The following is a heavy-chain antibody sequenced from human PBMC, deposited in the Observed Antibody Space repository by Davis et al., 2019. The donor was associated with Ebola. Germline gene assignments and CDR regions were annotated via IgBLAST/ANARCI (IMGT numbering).Heavy chain of an antibody. V-gene: IGHV1-2*04. J-gene: IGHJ4*02. D-gene: IGHD4-17*01. CDR1: GYTFTGYY. CDR2: INPNSGGT. CDR3: ARDIQPMTTVTTDDY. Sequence: ASVKVSCKASGYTFTGYYMHWVRQAPGQGLEWMGWINPNSGGTNYAQKFQGWVTMTRDTSISTAYMELSRLRSDDTAVYYCARDIQPMTTVTTDDYWGQGTLVTVSS.